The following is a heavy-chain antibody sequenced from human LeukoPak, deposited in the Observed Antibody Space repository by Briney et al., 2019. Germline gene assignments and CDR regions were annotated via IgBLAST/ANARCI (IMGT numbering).Heavy chain of an antibody. CDR2: INTDGTVT. CDR1: GFTYSKYW. V-gene: IGHV3-74*01. J-gene: IGHJ4*02. CDR3: ATKQWLAPPPDS. D-gene: IGHD6-19*01. Sequence: SGGSLSLSYAASGFTYSKYWKLWLRQAPGKGLESVSRINTDGTVTTYADSVKGRFTVSRDNADNTMFLQMNSVRDEDTAVYYCATKQWLAPPPDSWGQGTPVTVSS.